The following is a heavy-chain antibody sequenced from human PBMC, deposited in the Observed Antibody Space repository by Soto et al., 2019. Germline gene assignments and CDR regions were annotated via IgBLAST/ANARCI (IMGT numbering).Heavy chain of an antibody. D-gene: IGHD6-19*01. CDR1: GFSFSSYA. Sequence: QVRLVESGGGVVQPGRSLRLSCTASGFSFSSYAMYWFRQPPGKGLEWVAVISHDGINKHYADSVKGRVTVSRDNSNTSLDLQLNSLRGEDTAMYYCPRDMYSSDYFVKWFEPWGQGTLVTVSS. J-gene: IGHJ5*02. CDR2: ISHDGINK. CDR3: PRDMYSSDYFVKWFEP. V-gene: IGHV3-30-3*01.